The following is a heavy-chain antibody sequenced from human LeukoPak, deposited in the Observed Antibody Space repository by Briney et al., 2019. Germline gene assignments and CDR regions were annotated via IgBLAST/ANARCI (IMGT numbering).Heavy chain of an antibody. V-gene: IGHV4-31*03. CDR3: ARVVVVAAPVAEYFQH. CDR2: IYYSGST. CDR1: GGSISSGGYY. D-gene: IGHD2-15*01. Sequence: SETLSLTCTVSGGSISSGGYYWGWIRQHPGKGLEWIGYIYYSGSTYYNPSLKSRVTISVDTSKNQFSLKLSSVTAADTAVYYCARVVVVAAPVAEYFQHWGQGTLVTVSS. J-gene: IGHJ1*01.